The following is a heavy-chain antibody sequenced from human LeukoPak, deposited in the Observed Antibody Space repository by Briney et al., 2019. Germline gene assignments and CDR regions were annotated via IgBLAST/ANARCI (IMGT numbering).Heavy chain of an antibody. CDR2: IIPIFGTA. CDR1: GGTFSSYA. V-gene: IGHV1-69*05. J-gene: IGHJ5*02. CDR3: ARDNWFDP. Sequence: SVKVSCKASGGTFSSYAISWVRQAPGQGLEWMGGIIPIFGTANYAQKLQGRVTMTTDTSTSTAYMELRSLRSDDTAVYYCARDNWFDPWGQGTLVTVSS.